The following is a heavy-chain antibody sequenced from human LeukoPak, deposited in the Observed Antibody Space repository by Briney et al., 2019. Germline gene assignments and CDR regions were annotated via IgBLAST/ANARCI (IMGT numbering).Heavy chain of an antibody. CDR2: INHSGST. CDR1: GGSFSGYY. V-gene: IGHV4-34*01. CDR3: ARARGYYYYYMDV. J-gene: IGHJ6*03. Sequence: SETLSLTCAVYGGSFSGYYWSWIRQPPGKGLEWIGEINHSGSTNYNPSLKSRVTISVDTSKNQFSLKLSSVTAADMAVYYCARARGYYYYYMDVWGKGTTVTVSS.